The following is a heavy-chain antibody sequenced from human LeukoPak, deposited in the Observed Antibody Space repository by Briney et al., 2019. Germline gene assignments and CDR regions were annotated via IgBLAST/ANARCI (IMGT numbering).Heavy chain of an antibody. Sequence: SETLSLTCTVSGGSISSGGYYWSWIRQHPGKGLEWIGYIYYSGSTYYNPSLKSRVTISVDTSKNQFSLKLSSVTAADTAVYYCARGADYYDSSGYIDYWGQGTLVTVSS. CDR2: IYYSGST. V-gene: IGHV4-31*03. J-gene: IGHJ4*02. CDR1: GGSISSGGYY. CDR3: ARGADYYDSSGYIDY. D-gene: IGHD3-22*01.